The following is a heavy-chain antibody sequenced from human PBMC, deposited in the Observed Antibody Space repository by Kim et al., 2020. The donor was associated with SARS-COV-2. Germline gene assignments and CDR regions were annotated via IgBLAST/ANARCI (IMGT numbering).Heavy chain of an antibody. D-gene: IGHD4-17*01. V-gene: IGHV1-18*01. CDR3: ARGAYGDVSFDY. J-gene: IGHJ4*02. Sequence: YAQKVQGRVNMTTDTSTNTAYMELWSLRSDETAMYYCARGAYGDVSFDYWGQGTLVTVSS.